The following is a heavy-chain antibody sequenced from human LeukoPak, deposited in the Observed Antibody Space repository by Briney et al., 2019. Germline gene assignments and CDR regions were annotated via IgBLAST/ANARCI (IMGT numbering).Heavy chain of an antibody. CDR3: AGSTVTRLAEYFLH. Sequence: GASVKVSCKASGGTFISYAISWVRQAPGQGLEWMGGIIPIFGTANYAQKFQSRVTITAEESTSTAYMELSSLRSEDTAVYYCAGSTVTRLAEYFLHWGQGTLVTVSS. CDR1: GGTFISYA. D-gene: IGHD4-17*01. CDR2: IIPIFGTA. J-gene: IGHJ1*01. V-gene: IGHV1-69*13.